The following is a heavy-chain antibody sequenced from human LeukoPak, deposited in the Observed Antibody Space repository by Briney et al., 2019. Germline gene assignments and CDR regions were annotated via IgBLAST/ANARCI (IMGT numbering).Heavy chain of an antibody. V-gene: IGHV3-23*01. J-gene: IGHJ6*02. D-gene: IGHD3-16*01. CDR3: ATSWGPDTSAFRWGRDGMDV. CDR2: ISKSGDYT. CDR1: GLTFNNYA. Sequence: QPGGSLRLSCAVSGLTFNNYAMSWVRQAPGKGLEWVSAISKSGDYTYYAASAKGRFTIYRDNSKNTQYLQMNSLRAEDTAVYYCATSWGPDTSAFRWGRDGMDVWGQGTTVIVS.